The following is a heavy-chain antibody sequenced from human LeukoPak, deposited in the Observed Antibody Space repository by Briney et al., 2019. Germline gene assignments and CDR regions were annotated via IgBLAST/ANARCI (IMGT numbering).Heavy chain of an antibody. CDR1: GCTFSRYG. CDR2: VRYDGSNK. Sequence: GRSLRLSCAASGCTFSRYGMNWVPQAPGKGLEWVAFVRYDGSNKYYADSVKGRFTVSRDNSKNTLYLETNSLRTEDTAVYYCAKDRTSDNSDDDYWGQGTLVTVSS. CDR3: AKDRTSDNSDDDY. D-gene: IGHD3-22*01. V-gene: IGHV3-30*02. J-gene: IGHJ4*02.